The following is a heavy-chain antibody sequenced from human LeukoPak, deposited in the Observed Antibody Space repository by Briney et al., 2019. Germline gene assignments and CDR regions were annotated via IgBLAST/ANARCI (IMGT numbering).Heavy chain of an antibody. D-gene: IGHD3-22*01. CDR1: GFTFSNAW. Sequence: PGGSLRLSCAASGFTFSNAWMNWVRQAPGKGLEWVAVISYDGSNKYYADSVKGRFTISRDNSKNTLYLQMNSLRAEDTAVYYCAKEVGDYYDSSGYTKGFDYWGQGTLVTVSS. CDR3: AKEVGDYYDSSGYTKGFDY. V-gene: IGHV3-30*18. J-gene: IGHJ4*02. CDR2: ISYDGSNK.